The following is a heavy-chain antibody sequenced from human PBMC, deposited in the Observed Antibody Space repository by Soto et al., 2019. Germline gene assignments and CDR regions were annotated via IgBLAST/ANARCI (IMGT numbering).Heavy chain of an antibody. Sequence: QVQLVQSGAEVKKPGASVKVSCKASGYTFTSYYMHWVRQAPGQGLEWMGIINPSGGSTSYAQKFQGRVNMTRDTSTITVYMELSSLRSEDTAVYYCARDGLYGDYGHYWGQGTLVTVSS. J-gene: IGHJ4*02. CDR1: GYTFTSYY. D-gene: IGHD4-17*01. CDR2: INPSGGST. CDR3: ARDGLYGDYGHY. V-gene: IGHV1-46*01.